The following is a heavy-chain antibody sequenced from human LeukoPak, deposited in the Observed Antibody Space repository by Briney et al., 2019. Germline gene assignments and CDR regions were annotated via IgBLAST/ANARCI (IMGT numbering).Heavy chain of an antibody. Sequence: SQTLSLTRTVSGGSISRYYWRWIPEPAGTRVEWSGRIYTSGRTNYTPSLKSRVTMSVDTSKNQFSLKLSSVTAADTAVYYCARDRCSGGSCYSDYYYGMDVWGQGTTVTVSS. V-gene: IGHV4-4*07. D-gene: IGHD2-15*01. CDR3: ARDRCSGGSCYSDYYYGMDV. CDR1: GGSISRYY. J-gene: IGHJ6*02. CDR2: IYTSGRT.